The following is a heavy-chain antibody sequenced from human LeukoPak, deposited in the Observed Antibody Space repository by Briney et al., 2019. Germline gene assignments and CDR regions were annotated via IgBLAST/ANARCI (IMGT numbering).Heavy chain of an antibody. CDR3: ARSPHILTGENFDF. CDR1: GYTFTDDY. V-gene: IGHV1-2*02. CDR2: INVNSGGT. J-gene: IGHJ4*02. D-gene: IGHD3-9*01. Sequence: ASVKASCKASGYTFTDDYIHWVRPAPGQGLEWMGWINVNSGGTNYAQKFYARVTMTRDTTISTAYMELSRLRSDDTAVFYCARSPHILTGENFDFWGQGTLVTVSS.